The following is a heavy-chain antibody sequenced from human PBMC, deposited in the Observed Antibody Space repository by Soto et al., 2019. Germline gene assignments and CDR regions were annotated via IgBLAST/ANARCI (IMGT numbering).Heavy chain of an antibody. CDR1: GGSISSSSYY. V-gene: IGHV4-39*01. J-gene: IGHJ5*02. CDR3: ARHGYCISTSCYLHQNDNWFDP. CDR2: IYYSGST. D-gene: IGHD2-2*03. Sequence: QLQLQESGPGLVKPSETLSLTCTVSGGSISSSSYYWGWIRQPPGKGLEWIGSIYYSGSTYYNPSLKSRVTISVDTSKNQFSLKLSSVTAADTAVYYCARHGYCISTSCYLHQNDNWFDPWGQGTLVTVSS.